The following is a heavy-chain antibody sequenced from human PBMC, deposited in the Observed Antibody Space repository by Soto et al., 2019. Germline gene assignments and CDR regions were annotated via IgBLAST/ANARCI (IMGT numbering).Heavy chain of an antibody. J-gene: IGHJ6*02. CDR2: ISPYTGNT. CDR3: VMVHNYVTPTAHDV. V-gene: IGHV1-18*01. CDR1: GYIFVNYG. Sequence: QVQLVQSGDEVKKPGASVKVSCKASGYIFVNYGIAWVRQAPGQGLEWMGWISPYTGNTHSATRVQGRLTMTTDTSTSTAYMDLGCLTSDDTAVHFCVMVHNYVTPTAHDVWGQGTTVTVSS. D-gene: IGHD3-16*01.